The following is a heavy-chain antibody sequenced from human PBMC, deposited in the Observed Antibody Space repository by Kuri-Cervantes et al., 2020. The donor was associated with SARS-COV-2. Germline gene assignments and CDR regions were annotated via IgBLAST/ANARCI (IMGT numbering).Heavy chain of an antibody. CDR2: IWYDGSNK. J-gene: IGHJ3*02. Sequence: GESLKISCAASGFTFSSYGMHWVRQAPGKGLEWVAVIWYDGSNKYYADSVKGRFTISRDNSKNTLYLQMNSLRAEDTAVYYCTTDHTWIQLWLLTDDAFDIWGQGTMVTVS. D-gene: IGHD5-18*01. V-gene: IGHV3-33*01. CDR1: GFTFSSYG. CDR3: TTDHTWIQLWLLTDDAFDI.